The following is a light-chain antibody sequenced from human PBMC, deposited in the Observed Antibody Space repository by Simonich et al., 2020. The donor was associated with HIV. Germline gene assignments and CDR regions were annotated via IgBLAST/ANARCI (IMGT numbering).Light chain of an antibody. J-gene: IGKJ4*01. CDR3: QQYGSSGLT. Sequence: ESVLTQSPGTLSLSPGERATLSCRASQSVSSSYLAWYPPKPGQAPRLLIYGASSRATGIPDRFSGSGSGTDFTLTISRLEPEDFAVYYCQQYGSSGLTFGGGTKVEIK. CDR1: QSVSSSY. V-gene: IGKV3-20*01. CDR2: GAS.